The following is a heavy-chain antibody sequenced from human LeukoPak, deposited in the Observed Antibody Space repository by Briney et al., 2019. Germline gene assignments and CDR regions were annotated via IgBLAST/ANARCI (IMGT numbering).Heavy chain of an antibody. D-gene: IGHD4-23*01. V-gene: IGHV3-9*01. CDR3: AKDKEPGYGGNFYYFDY. Sequence: GGSLRLSCAASGFTFDDYAMHWVRQAPGKGLEWVSGISWNSGSIGYADSVKGRFTISRDNAKNSLYLQMNSLRAEDTALYYCAKDKEPGYGGNFYYFDYWGQGTLVTVSS. CDR1: GFTFDDYA. CDR2: ISWNSGSI. J-gene: IGHJ4*02.